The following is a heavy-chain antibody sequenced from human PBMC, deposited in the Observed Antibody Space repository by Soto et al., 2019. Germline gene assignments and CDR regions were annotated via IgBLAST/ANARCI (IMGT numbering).Heavy chain of an antibody. D-gene: IGHD3-3*01. J-gene: IGHJ4*02. Sequence: QITLKESGPPLVKPTQTLTLTCTFSGFSLSTSGVGVGWIRQPPGKALEWLALIYWDDDKRYRPSLKSRLTITEDTSKNQVVLTMTNMDPVDTATYYCAHYDFWSGYSGSGVYWGQGTLVTVSS. CDR3: AHYDFWSGYSGSGVY. V-gene: IGHV2-5*02. CDR2: IYWDDDK. CDR1: GFSLSTSGVG.